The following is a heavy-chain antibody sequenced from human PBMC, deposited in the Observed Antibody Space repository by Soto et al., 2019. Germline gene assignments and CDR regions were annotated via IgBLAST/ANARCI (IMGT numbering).Heavy chain of an antibody. J-gene: IGHJ6*01. D-gene: IGHD2-15*01. CDR2: IIPIFGTA. Sequence: QVQLVQSGAEVKKPGSSVKVSCKASGGTFSSYAISWVRQAPGQGLEWMGGIIPIFGTANYAQKFQGRVTITADEYTSTACMELSSLRSEDTAVYYCASGIVVVVAASHYYYYGMDVWGQGTTVTVSS. CDR1: GGTFSSYA. V-gene: IGHV1-69*12. CDR3: ASGIVVVVAASHYYYYGMDV.